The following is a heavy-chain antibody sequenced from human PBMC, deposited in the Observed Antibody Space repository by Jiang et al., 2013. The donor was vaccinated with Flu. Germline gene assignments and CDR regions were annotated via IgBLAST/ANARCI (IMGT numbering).Heavy chain of an antibody. D-gene: IGHD1-26*01. Sequence: KPTQTLTLTCTFSGFSLSTSGVGVGWIRQPPGKALEWLALIYWDDDKRYSPSLKSRLTITKDTSKNQVVLTMTNMDPVDTATYYCAHRLRYSGSYVGYYFDYWGQGTLVTVSS. CDR1: GFSLSTSGVG. J-gene: IGHJ4*02. V-gene: IGHV2-5*02. CDR3: AHRLRYSGSYVGYYFDY. CDR2: IYWDDDK.